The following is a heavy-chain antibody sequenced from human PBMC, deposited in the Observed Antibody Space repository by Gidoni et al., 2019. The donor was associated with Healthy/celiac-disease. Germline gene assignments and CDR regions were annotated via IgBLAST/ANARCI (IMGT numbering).Heavy chain of an antibody. D-gene: IGHD6-19*01. CDR2: IRGSGGST. CDR1: GFTFSSYA. V-gene: IGHV3-23*01. Sequence: EVQLLEYGGGLVQPGGSLRLPCAASGFTFSSYAMSWVRQAPGKGLGWVSAIRGSGGSTYYADSVKGRFTISRDNSKNTLYLQMNSLRAEDTAVYYCAKVTGIAVAAPPGYWGQGTLVTVSS. J-gene: IGHJ4*02. CDR3: AKVTGIAVAAPPGY.